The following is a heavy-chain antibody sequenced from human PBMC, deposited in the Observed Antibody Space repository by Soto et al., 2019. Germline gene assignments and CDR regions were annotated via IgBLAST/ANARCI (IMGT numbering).Heavy chain of an antibody. CDR1: GGSMNDVTHY. Sequence: LSLTCSVSGGSMNDVTHYWAWIRQPPGKGLEWIATTYYTGGTHYNSSLKSRATISVDTSQNQFSLELTSVTAADTAVYHCASARYFGVDVWGHGTTVTVSS. D-gene: IGHD5-18*01. CDR3: ASARYFGVDV. CDR2: TYYTGGT. J-gene: IGHJ6*02. V-gene: IGHV4-39*01.